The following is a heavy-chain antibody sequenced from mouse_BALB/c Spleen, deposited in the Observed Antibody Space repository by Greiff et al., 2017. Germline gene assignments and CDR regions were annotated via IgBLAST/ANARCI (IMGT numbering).Heavy chain of an antibody. CDR2: INPYNDGT. CDR3: ARSYGNYEGAYAMDY. D-gene: IGHD2-1*01. CDR1: GYTFTSYA. V-gene: IGHV1-14*01. Sequence: VQLQQSGPELVKPGASVKMSCKASGYTFTSYAMHWVKQKPGQGLEWIGYINPYNDGTKYNEKFKGKATLTSDKSSSTAYMELSGLTSEDSAVYYCARSYGNYEGAYAMDYWGQGTSVTVST. J-gene: IGHJ4*01.